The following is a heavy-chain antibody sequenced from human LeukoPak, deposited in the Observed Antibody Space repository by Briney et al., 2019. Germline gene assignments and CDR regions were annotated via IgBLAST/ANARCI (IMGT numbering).Heavy chain of an antibody. D-gene: IGHD3-10*01. Sequence: SETLSLTCAVYGGSFSGYYWSWIRQPPGKGLEWIGEINHSGSTNYNPSLKSRVTISVDTSKNQFSLKLSSVTAADTAVYYCARMMRGSPWFGGLMTLDYWGQGTLVTVSS. V-gene: IGHV4-34*01. J-gene: IGHJ4*02. CDR2: INHSGST. CDR3: ARMMRGSPWFGGLMTLDY. CDR1: GGSFSGYY.